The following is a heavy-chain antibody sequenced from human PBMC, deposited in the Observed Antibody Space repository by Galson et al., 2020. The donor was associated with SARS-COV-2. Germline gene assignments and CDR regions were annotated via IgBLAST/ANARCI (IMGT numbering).Heavy chain of an antibody. V-gene: IGHV3-9*01. CDR3: AKGHSGSYYDGIDY. CDR1: GFTFDDYA. Sequence: GGSLRLSCAASGFTFDDYAMHWVRQAPGKGLEWVSGISWNSGSIGYADSVKGRFTISRDNAKNSLYLQMNSLRAEDTALYYCAKGHSGSYYDGIDYWGQGTLVTVSS. D-gene: IGHD1-26*01. J-gene: IGHJ4*02. CDR2: ISWNSGSI.